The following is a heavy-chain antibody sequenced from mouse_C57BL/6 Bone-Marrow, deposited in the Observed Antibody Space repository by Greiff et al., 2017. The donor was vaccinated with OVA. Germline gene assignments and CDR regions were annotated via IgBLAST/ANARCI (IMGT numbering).Heavy chain of an antibody. D-gene: IGHD2-2*01. CDR2: INPNKGGT. J-gene: IGHJ2*01. CDR1: GYTFTDYY. CDR3: ARLVTTDYFDY. V-gene: IGHV1-26*01. Sequence: VQLQQSGPELVKPGASVKISCKASGYTFTDYYMNWVKQSHGKSLEWLGDINPNKGGTSYNQKFKGKATLTVDTSSSTAYMELRSLTSEDSAVYYCARLVTTDYFDYWGQGTTLTVSS.